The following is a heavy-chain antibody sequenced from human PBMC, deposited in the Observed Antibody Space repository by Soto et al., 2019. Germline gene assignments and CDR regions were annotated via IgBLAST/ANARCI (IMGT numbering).Heavy chain of an antibody. CDR2: IFSTGST. CDR3: ARDWIDDYSSRY. J-gene: IGHJ4*02. D-gene: IGHD4-4*01. V-gene: IGHV4-4*07. Sequence: WTWIRQPAGRGLEWIGRIFSTGSTAYNASLKSRVTMSVDRSKNQFSLRLTSMTAADTAVYYCARDWIDDYSSRYWGQGTLVTVSS.